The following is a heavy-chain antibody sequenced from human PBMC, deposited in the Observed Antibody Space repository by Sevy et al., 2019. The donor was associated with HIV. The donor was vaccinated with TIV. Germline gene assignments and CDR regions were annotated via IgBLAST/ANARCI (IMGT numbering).Heavy chain of an antibody. V-gene: IGHV3-23*01. J-gene: IGHJ5*02. CDR3: AKVVYGSGSYYRRLDP. CDR1: GFTFSSYA. CDR2: ISGSGGST. Sequence: QLGGSLRLSCAASGFTFSSYAMSWVRQAPGKGLEWVSAISGSGGSTYYADSVKGRFTISRDNSKNTLYLQMNSLRAEDTAVYYCAKVVYGSGSYYRRLDPWGQGTLVTVSS. D-gene: IGHD3-10*01.